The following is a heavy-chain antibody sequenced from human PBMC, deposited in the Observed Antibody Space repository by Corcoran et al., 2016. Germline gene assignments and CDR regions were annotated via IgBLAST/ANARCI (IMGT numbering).Heavy chain of an antibody. CDR2: IWYDGSNK. V-gene: IGHV3-33*01. D-gene: IGHD2-2*01. J-gene: IGHJ6*02. Sequence: QVQLVESGGGVVQPGRSLRLSCAASGFTFSSYGMHWVRQAPGKGLEWVAVIWYDGSNKYYADSVKGRFTISRDNSKNTLYLQMNSLRAEDTAVDYCAREEDIVVVPPAPPYYYYGMDVWGQGTTVTVSS. CDR3: AREEDIVVVPPAPPYYYYGMDV. CDR1: GFTFSSYG.